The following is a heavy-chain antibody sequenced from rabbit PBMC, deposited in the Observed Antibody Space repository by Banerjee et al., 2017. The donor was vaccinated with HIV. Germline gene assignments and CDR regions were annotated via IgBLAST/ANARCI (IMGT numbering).Heavy chain of an antibody. CDR3: ARGGTGSDWDL. D-gene: IGHD7-1*01. V-gene: IGHV1S43*01. Sequence: QSLEESGGDLVKPGASLTLTCTASGFSFSFNYYMCWVRQTPGKGLEWIGYIDPIFGSTYYASWVNGRFTISRSTSLNTVDLKMTSLTAADTATYFCARGGTGSDWDLWGQGTLVTVS. CDR2: IDPIFGST. J-gene: IGHJ4*01. CDR1: GFSFSFNYY.